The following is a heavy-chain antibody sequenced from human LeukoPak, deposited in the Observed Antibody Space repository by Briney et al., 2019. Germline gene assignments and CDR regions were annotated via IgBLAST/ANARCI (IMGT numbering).Heavy chain of an antibody. V-gene: IGHV3-33*01. Sequence: GGSLRLSCAASGFTFSSYGMHWVRQAPGKGLEWVAVIWYDGSNKYYADSVEGRFTISRDNSKNTLYLQMNSLRAEDTAVYYCARDRQPLPTYFDYWGQGTLVTVSS. J-gene: IGHJ4*02. CDR3: ARDRQPLPTYFDY. CDR2: IWYDGSNK. CDR1: GFTFSSYG. D-gene: IGHD2-21*02.